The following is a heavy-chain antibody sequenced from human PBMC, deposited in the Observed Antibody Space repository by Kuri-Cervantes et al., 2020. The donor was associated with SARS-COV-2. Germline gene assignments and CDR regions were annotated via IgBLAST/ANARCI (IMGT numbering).Heavy chain of an antibody. V-gene: IGHV4-34*01. CDR1: GGSFSGYF. D-gene: IGHD1-14*01. J-gene: IGHJ5*02. CDR3: ARAPDYNWFDT. Sequence: ESLKISCAVYGGSFSGYFWSWIRQPPGKGLEWIGEINHSGSTNYNPSLKSRVIMSVDTSKTQFSLKLTSVTAADTAVYYCARAPDYNWFDTWGQGTLVTVSS. CDR2: INHSGST.